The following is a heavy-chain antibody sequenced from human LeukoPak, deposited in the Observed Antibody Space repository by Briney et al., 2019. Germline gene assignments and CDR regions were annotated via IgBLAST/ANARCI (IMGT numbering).Heavy chain of an antibody. CDR3: ARGRIVGTRDYYNYLDV. Sequence: SETLSLTCTVSGGSISSYYWSWIRQPPGKGLEWIGYIYYSGSTNYNPSLKSRVTISVDTSKNQFSLKLSSVTAADTAVYYCARGRIVGTRDYYNYLDVWGKGTTVTVSS. V-gene: IGHV4-59*01. D-gene: IGHD1-26*01. CDR2: IYYSGST. J-gene: IGHJ6*03. CDR1: GGSISSYY.